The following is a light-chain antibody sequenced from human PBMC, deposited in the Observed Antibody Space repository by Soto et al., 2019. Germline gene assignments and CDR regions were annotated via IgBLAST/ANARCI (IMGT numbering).Light chain of an antibody. Sequence: IQLTQSPSSLSASVGDRVTITCRASQGISTYLAWHQQKPGKAPKLLIYAASTLQSGVPSRFSGSGSGTDFTLTISSLQHEDFATYYCQQLDSYPLTFGGGTKVEIK. CDR1: QGISTY. CDR3: QQLDSYPLT. J-gene: IGKJ4*02. V-gene: IGKV1-9*01. CDR2: AAS.